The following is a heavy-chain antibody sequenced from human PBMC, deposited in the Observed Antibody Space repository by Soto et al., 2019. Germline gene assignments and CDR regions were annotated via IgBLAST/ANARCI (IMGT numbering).Heavy chain of an antibody. CDR3: ARGGYYYDSSGYYRDYFDY. CDR1: GYTFTGYY. V-gene: IGHV1-2*02. Sequence: ASVKVSCKASGYTFTGYYMHWVRQAPGQGLEWMGWINPNSGGTNYAQKFQGRVTMTRDTSISTAYMELSRLRSDDTAVYYCARGGYYYDSSGYYRDYFDYWGQGTLVTVSS. D-gene: IGHD3-22*01. CDR2: INPNSGGT. J-gene: IGHJ4*02.